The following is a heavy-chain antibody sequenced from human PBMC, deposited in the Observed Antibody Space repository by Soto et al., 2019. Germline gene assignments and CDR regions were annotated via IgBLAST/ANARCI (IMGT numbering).Heavy chain of an antibody. CDR2: IYYSGST. CDR3: ARDQGLYYYYMDV. Sequence: SETLSLTCTVSGGSISSYYWSWIRQPPGKGLEWIGYIYYSGSTNYNPSLKSRVTISVDTSKNQFSLKLSSVTAADTAVYYCARDQGLYYYYMDVWGKGTTVTVSS. J-gene: IGHJ6*03. CDR1: GGSISSYY. V-gene: IGHV4-59*01.